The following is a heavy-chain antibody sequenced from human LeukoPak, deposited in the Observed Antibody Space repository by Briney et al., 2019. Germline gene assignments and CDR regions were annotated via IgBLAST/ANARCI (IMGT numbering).Heavy chain of an antibody. V-gene: IGHV4-59*08. CDR1: GGSISSYY. CDR2: IYYSGST. CDR3: ARRAQGYYDSSGYLNWFDP. J-gene: IGHJ5*02. Sequence: SETLSLTCTVPGGSISSYYWSWIRQPPGKGLEWIGYIYYSGSTNYNPSLKSRVTISVDTTKNQFSLKLSSVTAADTAVYYCARRAQGYYDSSGYLNWFDPWGQGTLVTVSS. D-gene: IGHD3-22*01.